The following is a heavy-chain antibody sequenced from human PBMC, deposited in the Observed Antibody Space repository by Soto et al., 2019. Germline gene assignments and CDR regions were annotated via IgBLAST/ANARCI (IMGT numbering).Heavy chain of an antibody. D-gene: IGHD6-19*01. CDR1: GFTFSSYG. CDR3: AKSFYSRGWYGDAFDI. J-gene: IGHJ3*02. CDR2: ISYDGSNK. Sequence: GGSLRLSCAASGFTFSSYGMHWVRQAPGKGLEWVAVISYDGSNKYYADSVKGRFTISRDNSKNTLYLQMNSLRAEDTAVYYCAKSFYSRGWYGDAFDIWGQGTMVTVSS. V-gene: IGHV3-30*18.